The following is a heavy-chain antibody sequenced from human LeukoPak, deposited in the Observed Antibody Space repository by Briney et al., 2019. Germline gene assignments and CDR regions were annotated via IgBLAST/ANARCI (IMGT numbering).Heavy chain of an antibody. CDR3: AREPYPYLYDFWSGYCTRDVYMDV. V-gene: IGHV4-34*01. CDR2: INHSGST. D-gene: IGHD3-3*01. Sequence: PSETLSLTCAVYGGSFSGYYWSWIRQPPGKGLEWIGEINHSGSTNYNPSLKSRVTISVDTSKNQFSLKLSSVTAADTAVYYCAREPYPYLYDFWSGYCTRDVYMDVWGKGTTVTVSS. J-gene: IGHJ6*03. CDR1: GGSFSGYY.